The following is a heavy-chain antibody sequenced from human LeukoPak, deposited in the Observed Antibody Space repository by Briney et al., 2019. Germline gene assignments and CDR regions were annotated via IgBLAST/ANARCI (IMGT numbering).Heavy chain of an antibody. CDR1: GFTFSSYE. Sequence: AGGSLRLSCGASGFTFSSYEMNWVRQAPGKGREWVSYISSSGSTIYYADSVKGRFTISRDNAKNSLYLQLNSLRAEDTAVYYCARSSHYFGEYYFDYWGQGTLVTVSS. CDR2: ISSSGSTI. CDR3: ARSSHYFGEYYFDY. D-gene: IGHD3-10*01. J-gene: IGHJ4*02. V-gene: IGHV3-48*03.